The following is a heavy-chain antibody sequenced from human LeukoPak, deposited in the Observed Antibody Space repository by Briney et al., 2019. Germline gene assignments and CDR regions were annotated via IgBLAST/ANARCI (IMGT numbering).Heavy chain of an antibody. D-gene: IGHD2-2*01. V-gene: IGHV4-59*12. CDR2: ICYSGST. Sequence: PSETLSLTCTVSGGSISSYYWSWIRQPPGKGLEWIGYICYSGSTNYNPSLKSRVTISVDTSKNQFSLKLSSVTAADTAAYYCARDPNYCSSTSCYEWDYYMDVWGNGTTVTVSS. J-gene: IGHJ6*03. CDR3: ARDPNYCSSTSCYEWDYYMDV. CDR1: GGSISSYY.